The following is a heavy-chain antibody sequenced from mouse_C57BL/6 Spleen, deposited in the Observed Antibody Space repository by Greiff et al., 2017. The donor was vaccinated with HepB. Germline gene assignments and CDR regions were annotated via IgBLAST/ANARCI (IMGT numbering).Heavy chain of an antibody. V-gene: IGHV5-9-1*02. CDR3: TQNYYDYDWFAY. D-gene: IGHD2-4*01. J-gene: IGHJ3*01. Sequence: EVQGVESGEGLVKPGGSLKLSCAASGFTFSSYAMSWVRRTPEKRLEWVAYISSGGDYIYYADTVKGRFTISRDNARNTLYLQMSSLKSEDTAMYYCTQNYYDYDWFAYWGQGTLVTVSA. CDR1: GFTFSSYA. CDR2: ISSGGDYI.